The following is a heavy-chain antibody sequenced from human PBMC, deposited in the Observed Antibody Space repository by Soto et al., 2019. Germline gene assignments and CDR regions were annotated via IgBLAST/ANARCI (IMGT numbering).Heavy chain of an antibody. CDR3: ARASVVATAVDY. Sequence: QVQLQESGPGLVKPSQTLSLTCTVSGGSINSGDYYWSWIRQPPGKDLEWIGYIHNSGGAYYNPSLKSRVTLLIDMSKNQLSLKVISVTAADTAVYFCARASVVATAVDYWGQGNRVTVFS. CDR1: GGSINSGDYY. CDR2: IHNSGGA. J-gene: IGHJ4*02. V-gene: IGHV4-30-4*01. D-gene: IGHD2-21*02.